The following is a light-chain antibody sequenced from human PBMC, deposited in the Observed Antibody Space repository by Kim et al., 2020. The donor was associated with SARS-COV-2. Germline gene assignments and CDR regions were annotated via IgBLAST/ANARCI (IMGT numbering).Light chain of an antibody. CDR2: GNN. V-gene: IGLV1-40*01. Sequence: QSVLTQPPSVSGAPGQRVTISCTGNSSNIGAGYDVHWYQQLPGTAPKLLIYGNNNRPSGVPDRFSSSKSGTSASLAITGLQAEDEADYYCQSYDSSLNGVFGGGTQLTVL. J-gene: IGLJ3*02. CDR1: SSNIGAGYD. CDR3: QSYDSSLNGV.